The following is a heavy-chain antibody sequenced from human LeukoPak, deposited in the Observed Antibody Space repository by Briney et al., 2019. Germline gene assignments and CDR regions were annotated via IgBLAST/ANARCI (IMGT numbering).Heavy chain of an antibody. Sequence: ASVKVSCKASGYTFTSYDINWVRQATGQGLEWMGWMNPNSGNTGYAQKFQGRVTITRNTSISTAYMELSSLRSEDTAVYYCARAQLPGYSSSWYWYYYYYYMDVWGKGTTVTVSS. CDR1: GYTFTSYD. CDR3: ARAQLPGYSSSWYWYYYYYYMDV. J-gene: IGHJ6*03. D-gene: IGHD6-13*01. V-gene: IGHV1-8*03. CDR2: MNPNSGNT.